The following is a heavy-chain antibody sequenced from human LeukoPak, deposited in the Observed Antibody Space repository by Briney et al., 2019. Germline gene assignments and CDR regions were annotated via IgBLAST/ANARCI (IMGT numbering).Heavy chain of an antibody. V-gene: IGHV1-2*02. CDR3: ARAIGYCSSTSCRYNWFDP. J-gene: IGHJ5*02. D-gene: IGHD2-2*01. CDR1: VYTFTVYY. Sequence: ASVTVSCTASVYTFTVYYMHWVRQAPGQGLEWMGWINPNSGGTNYAQKFQGGVTMTRDTSISTAYMELSRLRSDDTAVYYCARAIGYCSSTSCRYNWFDPWGQGTLVTVSS. CDR2: INPNSGGT.